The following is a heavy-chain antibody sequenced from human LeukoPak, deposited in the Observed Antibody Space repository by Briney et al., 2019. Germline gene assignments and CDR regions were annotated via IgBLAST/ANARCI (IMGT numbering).Heavy chain of an antibody. CDR3: ARHVLPLGSWLNWFDP. CDR1: GGSISSGGYY. D-gene: IGHD6-13*01. Sequence: SETLSLTCTVSGGSISSGGYYWSWIRQHPGKGLEWIGYIYYSGSTYYNPSLKSRVTISVDTSKNQFSLKLSSVTAADTAVYYCARHVLPLGSWLNWFDPWGQGTLVTVSS. V-gene: IGHV4-31*03. CDR2: IYYSGST. J-gene: IGHJ5*02.